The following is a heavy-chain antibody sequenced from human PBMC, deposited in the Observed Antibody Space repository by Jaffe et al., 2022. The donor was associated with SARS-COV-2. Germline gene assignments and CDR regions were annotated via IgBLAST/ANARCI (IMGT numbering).Heavy chain of an antibody. V-gene: IGHV3-21*01. Sequence: EVQLVESGGGLVKPGGSLRLSCAASGFTFSSYSMNWVRQAPGKGLEWVSSISSSSSYIYYADSVKGRFTISRDNAKNSLYLQMNSLRAEDTAVYYCARDFSMPGIAAAIWDYYYYMDVWGKGTTVTVSS. CDR2: ISSSSSYI. CDR3: ARDFSMPGIAAAIWDYYYYMDV. J-gene: IGHJ6*03. D-gene: IGHD6-13*01. CDR1: GFTFSSYS.